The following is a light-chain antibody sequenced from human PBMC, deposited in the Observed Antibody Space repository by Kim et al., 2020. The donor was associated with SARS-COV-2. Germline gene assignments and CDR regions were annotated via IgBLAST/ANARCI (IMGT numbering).Light chain of an antibody. V-gene: IGLV1-40*01. CDR1: SSNIGAGND. CDR3: QAFDNRLSGWV. J-gene: IGLJ3*02. Sequence: RATISCTGSSSNIGAGNDVHWYQQVPGRAPKLLIFADTRRPSGVPDRLSGSKSGSSASLVITGLQAEDEADYYCQAFDNRLSGWVFGGGTQLTVL. CDR2: ADT.